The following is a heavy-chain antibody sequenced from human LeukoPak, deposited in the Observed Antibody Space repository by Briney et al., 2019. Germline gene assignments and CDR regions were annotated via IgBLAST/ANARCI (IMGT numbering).Heavy chain of an antibody. CDR1: GFTFSSYA. CDR3: AKGHVWFGELFLFDY. D-gene: IGHD3-10*01. CDR2: ISGSGGST. J-gene: IGHJ4*02. Sequence: GGSLRLSCAASGFTFSSYAMSWVRQAPGKGLEWVSAISGSGGSTYYADSVKGRFTISRDNSKNTLYLQMNSLRAEDTAVYYCAKGHVWFGELFLFDYWGQGTLVTVSS. V-gene: IGHV3-23*01.